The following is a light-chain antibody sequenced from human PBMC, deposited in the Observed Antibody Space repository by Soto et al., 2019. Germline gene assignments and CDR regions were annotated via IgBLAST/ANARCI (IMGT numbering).Light chain of an antibody. Sequence: QSALTQPRSVPGSPGQSVTISCTGTTSDVGGYNYVSWYQQHPGKAPKLMIYDVTKRPSGVPDRFSGSKSGNTASLTISGLQAEDEADYYCCSYAHRSPPLYVFGTGTQLTVL. J-gene: IGLJ1*01. CDR2: DVT. CDR3: CSYAHRSPPLYV. CDR1: TSDVGGYNY. V-gene: IGLV2-11*01.